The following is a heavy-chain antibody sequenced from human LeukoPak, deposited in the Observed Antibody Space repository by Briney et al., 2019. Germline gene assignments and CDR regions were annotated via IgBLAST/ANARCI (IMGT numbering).Heavy chain of an antibody. Sequence: GGSLRLSCAASGFTFSTYSMNWVRQAPGKGLEWVSSISSGGSYIFYADSLKGRFTISRSNAKNSLFLQMNSLRAEDTAVYYCARDLMVTTYYYYYGMDVWGKGTTVTVSS. CDR2: ISSGGSYI. D-gene: IGHD4-17*01. CDR3: ARDLMVTTYYYYYGMDV. CDR1: GFTFSTYS. J-gene: IGHJ6*04. V-gene: IGHV3-21*01.